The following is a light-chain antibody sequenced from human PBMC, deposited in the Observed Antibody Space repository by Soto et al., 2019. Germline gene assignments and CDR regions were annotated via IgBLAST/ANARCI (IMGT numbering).Light chain of an antibody. CDR2: DAS. CDR3: QQYNSYSPWT. J-gene: IGKJ1*01. CDR1: QSISSW. V-gene: IGKV1-5*01. Sequence: DIQMTQSPSTLSASVGDRVTATCRASQSISSWLAWYQQKPGKAPKLLIYDASSLESGVPSRFSGSGSGTEFTLTISSLQPDDFATYYCQQYNSYSPWTFGQGTKVDI.